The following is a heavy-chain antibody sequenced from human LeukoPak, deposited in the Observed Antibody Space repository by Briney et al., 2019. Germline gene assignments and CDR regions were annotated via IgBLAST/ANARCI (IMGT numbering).Heavy chain of an antibody. D-gene: IGHD2-15*01. J-gene: IGHJ5*02. CDR3: ARAYVAGAASPSINWFDP. CDR1: GGSFSGYY. CDR2: INHSGST. Sequence: SETLSLTCAVYGGSFSGYYWSWIRQPPGKGLEWIGEINHSGSTNYNPSLKSRVTISVDTSKNQFSLKLSSVTAADTAVYYCARAYVAGAASPSINWFDPWGQGTLVTVSS. V-gene: IGHV4-34*01.